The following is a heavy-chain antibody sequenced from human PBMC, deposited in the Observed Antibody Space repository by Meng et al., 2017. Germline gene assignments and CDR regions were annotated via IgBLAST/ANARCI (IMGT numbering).Heavy chain of an antibody. J-gene: IGHJ4*02. D-gene: IGHD4-17*01. CDR3: ARVRMTTVPYANY. Sequence: RQEAGPGLVKPSETLSITCTVAGGSISSSSYYWGWSRQPPGKGLEWIGSSYYSGSTYYNPSLKSRVTISVDTSKNQFSLKLSSVTAADTAVYYCARVRMTTVPYANYWGQGTLVTVSS. CDR2: SYYSGST. CDR1: GGSISSSSYY. V-gene: IGHV4-39*07.